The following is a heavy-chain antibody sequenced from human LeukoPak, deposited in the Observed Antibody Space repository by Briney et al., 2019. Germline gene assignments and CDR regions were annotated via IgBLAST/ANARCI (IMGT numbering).Heavy chain of an antibody. Sequence: PGGSLRLSCAASGFTFSSYSMNWARQAPGKGLEWVSYISSSSSTIYYADSVKGRFTISRDNAKNSLYLQMNSLRAEDTAVYYCARDRPNYYGSGSFSNPRGYMDVWGKGTTVTVSS. CDR3: ARDRPNYYGSGSFSNPRGYMDV. D-gene: IGHD3-10*01. J-gene: IGHJ6*03. V-gene: IGHV3-48*01. CDR2: ISSSSSTI. CDR1: GFTFSSYS.